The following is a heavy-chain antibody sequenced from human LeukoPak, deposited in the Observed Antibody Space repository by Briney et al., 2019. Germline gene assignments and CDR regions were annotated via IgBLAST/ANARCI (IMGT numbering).Heavy chain of an antibody. Sequence: PGGSLRLSCAASGFTFSSYEMNWVRQAPGKGLEWVSYISSSGSTIYYADSVKGRFTISRDNAKNSLYLQMNSPRAEDTAVYYCARDGPWGASGAFDIWGQGTMVTVSS. V-gene: IGHV3-48*03. D-gene: IGHD3-16*01. CDR2: ISSSGSTI. J-gene: IGHJ3*02. CDR1: GFTFSSYE. CDR3: ARDGPWGASGAFDI.